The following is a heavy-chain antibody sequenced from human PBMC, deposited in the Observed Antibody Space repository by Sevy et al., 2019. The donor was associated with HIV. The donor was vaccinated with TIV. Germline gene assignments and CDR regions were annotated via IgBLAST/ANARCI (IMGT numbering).Heavy chain of an antibody. Sequence: GGSLRLSCAASVFTFSKYSMSWVRQPPGKGLEWVSTLSFGCGEINHADSVKGLFTISRDNSKNSLYLQMNNLRAEDTAVYYCAREGCTKPHDYWGQGTLVTVSS. CDR3: AREGCTKPHDY. V-gene: IGHV3-23*01. CDR2: LSFGCGEI. CDR1: VFTFSKYS. J-gene: IGHJ4*02. D-gene: IGHD2-8*01.